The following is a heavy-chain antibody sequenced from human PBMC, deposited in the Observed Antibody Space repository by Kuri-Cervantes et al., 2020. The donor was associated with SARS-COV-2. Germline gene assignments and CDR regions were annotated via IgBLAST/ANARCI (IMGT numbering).Heavy chain of an antibody. J-gene: IGHJ4*02. CDR3: AREGSCSSTSCPSDY. CDR2: IIPIFGTA. Sequence: SVKVSWKASGGTFSSYAISWVRQAPGQGLEWMGGIIPIFGTANYAQKFQGRVTITADKSTSTAYMELSSLRSEDTAVYYCAREGSCSSTSCPSDYWGQGTLVTVSS. V-gene: IGHV1-69*06. CDR1: GGTFSSYA. D-gene: IGHD2-2*01.